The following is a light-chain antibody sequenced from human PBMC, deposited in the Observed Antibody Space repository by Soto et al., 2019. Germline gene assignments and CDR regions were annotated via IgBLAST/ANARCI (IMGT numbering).Light chain of an antibody. J-gene: IGKJ1*01. Sequence: DIQMTQSPSSVSASVGDRVTITCRASQAISTWLAWYQQKPGKAPKLLIYAASNLQTGVPSRFSGSGSGTDFTLTISSVQPEDFATYYCQQANSLPRTFGQGTKVEIK. CDR1: QAISTW. V-gene: IGKV1D-12*01. CDR2: AAS. CDR3: QQANSLPRT.